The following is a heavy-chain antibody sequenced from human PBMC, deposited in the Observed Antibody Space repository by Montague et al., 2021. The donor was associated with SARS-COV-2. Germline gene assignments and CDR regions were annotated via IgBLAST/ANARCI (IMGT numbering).Heavy chain of an antibody. CDR1: GGSISSYY. V-gene: IGHV4-59*01. J-gene: IGHJ6*02. CDR2: IYHNGST. D-gene: IGHD4-23*01. Sequence: SETLSLTCTVSGGSISSYYWTWIRQPPGKGLESIGYIYHNGSTKYNPSLKSRVTISVDTSKNQFSLKLSSVSVADTAVYYRARGGGNSADSYNYTMDVWGQGTTVTVSS. CDR3: ARGGGNSADSYNYTMDV.